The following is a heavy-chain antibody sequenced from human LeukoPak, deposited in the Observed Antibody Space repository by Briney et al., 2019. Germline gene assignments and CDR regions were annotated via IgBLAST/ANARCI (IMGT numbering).Heavy chain of an antibody. CDR1: GGSISSGTYY. V-gene: IGHV4-61*02. D-gene: IGHD2-15*01. CDR3: ARDLLGYCSGGSCYGRAAFDI. Sequence: SETLSLTCTVSGGSISSGTYYWSWIRQPAGKGLEWIGRIYTSGSTNYNPSLKSRVTMSVDTSKNQFSLKLSSVTAADTAVYYCARDLLGYCSGGSCYGRAAFDIWGQGTMVTVSS. CDR2: IYTSGST. J-gene: IGHJ3*02.